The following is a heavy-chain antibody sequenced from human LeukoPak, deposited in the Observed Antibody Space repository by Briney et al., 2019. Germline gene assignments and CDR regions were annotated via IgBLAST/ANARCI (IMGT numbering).Heavy chain of an antibody. V-gene: IGHV4-39*07. J-gene: IGHJ3*02. CDR1: GGSISSSSYY. CDR2: IYYSGST. D-gene: IGHD3-22*01. CDR3: ACLTTADDFDI. Sequence: SETLSLTCTVSGGSISSSSYYWGWIRQPPGKGLEWIGSIYYSGSTYYNPSLKSRVTISVDTSKNQFSLKLSSVTAADTAVYYCACLTTADDFDIWGQGTMVTVSS.